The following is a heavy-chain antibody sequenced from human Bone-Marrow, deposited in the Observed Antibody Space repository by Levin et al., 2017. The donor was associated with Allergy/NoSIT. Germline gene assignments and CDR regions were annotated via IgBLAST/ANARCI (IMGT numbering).Heavy chain of an antibody. D-gene: IGHD2-2*01. CDR2: IYYSGST. CDR1: GGSISSGGYY. V-gene: IGHV4-31*03. J-gene: IGHJ3*02. CDR3: ARDQVVPAAMPGAFDI. Sequence: RSSETLSLTCTVSGGSISSGGYYWSWIRQHPGKGLEWIGYIYYSGSTYYNPSLKSRVTISVDTSKNQFSLKLSSVTAADTAVYYCARDQVVPAAMPGAFDIWGQGTMVTVSS.